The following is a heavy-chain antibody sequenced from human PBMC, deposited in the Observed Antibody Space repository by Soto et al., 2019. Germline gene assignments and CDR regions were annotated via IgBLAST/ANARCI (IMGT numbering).Heavy chain of an antibody. Sequence: ASVKVSCKASGYPFTSFDINWVRQATGQGLEWVGWMSPGSANTGSAQKFQGRVTLTRDTSISTAYMELSSLISEDTAVYYCARGQASGFDYWGQGTLVTVSS. CDR2: MSPGSANT. D-gene: IGHD6-25*01. V-gene: IGHV1-8*01. CDR3: ARGQASGFDY. J-gene: IGHJ4*02. CDR1: GYPFTSFD.